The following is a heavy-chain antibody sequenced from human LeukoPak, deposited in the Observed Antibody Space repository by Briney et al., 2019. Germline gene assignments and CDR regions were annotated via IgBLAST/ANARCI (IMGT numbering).Heavy chain of an antibody. CDR2: ISSSGRIT. Sequence: GGSLRVSCAASGFAFSDYYMSWIRQAPGKGLECISYISSSGRITHYADSVKGRFTISRDNAKNSLYLQMNSLRDEDTAVYYCAGLPPGRWLRYWYFDLWGRGTLVTVSS. J-gene: IGHJ2*01. D-gene: IGHD5-24*01. CDR3: AGLPPGRWLRYWYFDL. CDR1: GFAFSDYY. V-gene: IGHV3-11*01.